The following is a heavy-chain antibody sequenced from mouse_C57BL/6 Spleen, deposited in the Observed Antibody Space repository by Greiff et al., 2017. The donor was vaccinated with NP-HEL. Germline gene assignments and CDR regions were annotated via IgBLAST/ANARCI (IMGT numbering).Heavy chain of an antibody. CDR1: GFTFSSYA. D-gene: IGHD2-2*01. Sequence: EVHLVESGGGLVKPGGSLKLSCAASGFTFSSYAMSWVRQTPEKRLEWVATISDGGSYTYYPDNVKGRVTISRDNAKNNPYLQMSHLKSEDTAVYYFARDPMVTTALASLDYWGQGTTLTVSS. V-gene: IGHV5-4*01. CDR3: ARDPMVTTALASLDY. CDR2: ISDGGSYT. J-gene: IGHJ2*01.